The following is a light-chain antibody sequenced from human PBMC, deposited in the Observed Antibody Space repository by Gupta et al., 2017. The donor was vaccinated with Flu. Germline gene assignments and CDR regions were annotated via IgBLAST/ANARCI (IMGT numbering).Light chain of an antibody. Sequence: QSVLTQPPSVFGARGQRVTLPCTGSSSNIVAGYDVHWYQQLPGTAPKLLIYGNSNRPSGVPDRFSGSKSGTSASLAITGLQAEDEADYYCQSYDSSLSGSNVFGTGTKVTVL. J-gene: IGLJ1*01. CDR2: GNS. CDR1: SSNIVAGYD. CDR3: QSYDSSLSGSNV. V-gene: IGLV1-40*01.